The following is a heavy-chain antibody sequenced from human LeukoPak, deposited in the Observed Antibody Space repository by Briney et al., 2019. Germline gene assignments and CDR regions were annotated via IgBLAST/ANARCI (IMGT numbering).Heavy chain of an antibody. CDR2: IYSGGST. Sequence: GGSLRLSCAASGFTVSSNYMSWVRQAPGKGLEWVSVIYSGGSTYYADSVKGRFTISRDNSKNTLYLQMISLRAEDTAVYYCARDHHYDSSGRGFDYWGQGTLVTVSS. D-gene: IGHD3-22*01. J-gene: IGHJ4*02. CDR1: GFTVSSNY. CDR3: ARDHHYDSSGRGFDY. V-gene: IGHV3-66*01.